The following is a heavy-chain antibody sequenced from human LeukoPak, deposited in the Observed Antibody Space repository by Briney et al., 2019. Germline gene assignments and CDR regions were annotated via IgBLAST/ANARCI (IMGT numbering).Heavy chain of an antibody. Sequence: GGSLRLSYATSGFTFSDYSMNWVRQAPGKGLEWVSYIDGAGDTIYYADSVKGRFTISRDNAKSSLDLQMNSLRDEDTAVYYCSRRFDSWGQGTLVTVSS. CDR3: SRRFDS. V-gene: IGHV3-48*02. J-gene: IGHJ4*02. CDR2: IDGAGDTI. CDR1: GFTFSDYS.